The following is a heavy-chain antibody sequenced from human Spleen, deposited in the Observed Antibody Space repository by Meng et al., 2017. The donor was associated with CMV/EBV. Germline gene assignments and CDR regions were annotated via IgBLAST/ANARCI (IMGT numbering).Heavy chain of an antibody. Sequence: ASVKVSCKTFGFTFTDYYIHWVRQAPGQGLEWMGWINPNSGGTNSVETFQGRVTMTSDQSITTAHMEVISLRSDDTAIYYCARSRRDCTRTSCYVPDYYGLDVWGQGTTVTVSS. CDR2: INPNSGGT. D-gene: IGHD2-2*01. CDR3: ARSRRDCTRTSCYVPDYYGLDV. CDR1: GFTFTDYY. J-gene: IGHJ6*02. V-gene: IGHV1-2*02.